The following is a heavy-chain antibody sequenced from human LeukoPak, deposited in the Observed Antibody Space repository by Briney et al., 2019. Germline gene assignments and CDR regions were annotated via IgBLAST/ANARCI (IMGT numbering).Heavy chain of an antibody. V-gene: IGHV1-69*13. CDR1: GGTFSSYA. D-gene: IGHD5-18*01. Sequence: ASVKVSCKASGGTFSSYAISWVRQAPGQGLEWMGGIIPIFGTVNYAQKFQGRVTITADESTSTAYMELSSLRSEDTAVYYCARPDEDRGYSYGYNYWGQGTLVTVSS. CDR2: IIPIFGTV. CDR3: ARPDEDRGYSYGYNY. J-gene: IGHJ4*02.